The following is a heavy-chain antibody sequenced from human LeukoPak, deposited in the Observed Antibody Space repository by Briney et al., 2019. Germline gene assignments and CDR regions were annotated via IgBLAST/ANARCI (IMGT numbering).Heavy chain of an antibody. Sequence: PVKVSCKASGFTFTSSAMQWVRQARGQRLEWIGWIVVGSGNTNYAQKFQERVTITRDMSTSTAYMELSSLRSEDTAVYYCAADWAAPQEGAFDIWGQGTMVTVSS. CDR2: IVVGSGNT. J-gene: IGHJ3*02. CDR3: AADWAAPQEGAFDI. V-gene: IGHV1-58*02. CDR1: GFTFTSSA. D-gene: IGHD2-15*01.